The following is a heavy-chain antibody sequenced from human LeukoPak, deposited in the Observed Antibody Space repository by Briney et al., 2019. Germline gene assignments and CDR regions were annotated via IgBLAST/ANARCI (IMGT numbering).Heavy chain of an antibody. D-gene: IGHD2-21*02. Sequence: GGSLRLSCAASGFTFSSYAMSWVRQAPGKGLEWVSAISGSGGSTYYADSVKGRFTIPRDNSKNTLYLQMNSLRAEDTAVYYCAKDRVVTTDYFDYWGQGTLVTVSS. CDR3: AKDRVVTTDYFDY. CDR1: GFTFSSYA. CDR2: ISGSGGST. V-gene: IGHV3-23*01. J-gene: IGHJ4*02.